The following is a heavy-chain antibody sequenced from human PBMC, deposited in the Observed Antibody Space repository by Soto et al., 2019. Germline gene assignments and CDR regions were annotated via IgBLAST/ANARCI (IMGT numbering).Heavy chain of an antibody. CDR1: GFTFSSYA. CDR2: ISYDGSNK. V-gene: IGHV3-30-3*01. CDR3: ARAFRGLAVPTSHDLDY. Sequence: QVQLVESGGGVVQPGRSLRLSCAASGFTFSSYAMHWVRQAPGKGLEWVAVISYDGSNKYYADSVKGRFTISRDNSKNTLYLQMNSLRAEDTAVYYCARAFRGLAVPTSHDLDYWGQGTLVTVSS. J-gene: IGHJ4*02. D-gene: IGHD4-17*01.